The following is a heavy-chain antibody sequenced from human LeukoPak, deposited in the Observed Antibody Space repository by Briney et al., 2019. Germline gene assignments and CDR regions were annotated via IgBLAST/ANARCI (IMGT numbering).Heavy chain of an antibody. J-gene: IGHJ4*02. Sequence: GGTLRLSCVASGFTFSNYAMTWVRRAPGKGLEWVSSISSSGSTIFYADSMRGRFTISRDNSKSTLYLRMNSLRADDTAVYYCAKGGSSYSEMDYWGQGTLVTVSS. CDR3: AKGGSSYSEMDY. D-gene: IGHD4-11*01. V-gene: IGHV3-23*01. CDR1: GFTFSNYA. CDR2: ISSSGSTI.